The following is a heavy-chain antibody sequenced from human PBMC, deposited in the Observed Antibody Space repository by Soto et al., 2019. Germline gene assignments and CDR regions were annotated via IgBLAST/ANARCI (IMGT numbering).Heavy chain of an antibody. Sequence: GGSLRLSCAASGFTFSSYGMHWVRQAPGKGLEWVAVIWYDGSNKYYADSVKGRFTISRDNSKNTLYLQMNSLRAEDTAVYYCARGVVGATYDAFDIWGQGTMVTVSS. CDR2: IWYDGSNK. CDR3: ARGVVGATYDAFDI. J-gene: IGHJ3*02. D-gene: IGHD1-26*01. CDR1: GFTFSSYG. V-gene: IGHV3-33*01.